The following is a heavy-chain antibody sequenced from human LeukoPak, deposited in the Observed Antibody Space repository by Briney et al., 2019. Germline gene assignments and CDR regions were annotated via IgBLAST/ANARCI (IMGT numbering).Heavy chain of an antibody. D-gene: IGHD3-22*01. J-gene: IGHJ4*02. V-gene: IGHV3-30*02. CDR1: GFTFSSYG. CDR2: IRYDGSNK. Sequence: PGGSLRLSCAASGFTFSSYGMHWVRQAPGKGLEWVAFIRYDGSNKYYADSVKGRFTISRDNSKNTLYLQVNSLRAEDTAVYYCAKEQHVVITWEFDYWGQGTLVTVSS. CDR3: AKEQHVVITWEFDY.